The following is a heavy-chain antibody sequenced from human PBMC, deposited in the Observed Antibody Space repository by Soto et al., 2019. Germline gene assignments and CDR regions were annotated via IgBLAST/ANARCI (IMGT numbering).Heavy chain of an antibody. CDR1: GFTVSSNY. CDR3: AREWACTDY. J-gene: IGHJ4*02. V-gene: IGHV3-53*04. CDR2: IYSGGST. D-gene: IGHD2-8*01. Sequence: EVQLVESGGGLVQPGGSLRLSCAASGFTVSSNYMSWVRQAPGKGLEWVSVIYSGGSTYYADSVKGRFTISRHNSKKSLYLHMDSRRAEDTAVYSCAREWACTDYLGQGTLVTVSS.